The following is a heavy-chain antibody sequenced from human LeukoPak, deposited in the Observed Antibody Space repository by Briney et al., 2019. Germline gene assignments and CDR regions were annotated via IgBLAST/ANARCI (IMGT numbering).Heavy chain of an antibody. V-gene: IGHV4-39*01. Sequence: PSETLSLTCTVSGGSISSSSYYWGWIRQPPGKGLEWIGSIYYSGSTYYNPSLKSRVTISVDTSKNQFSLKLSSVTAADTAMYYCARSVRGVISSFDYWGQGTLVTVSS. CDR2: IYYSGST. J-gene: IGHJ4*02. CDR3: ARSVRGVISSFDY. D-gene: IGHD3-10*01. CDR1: GGSISSSSYY.